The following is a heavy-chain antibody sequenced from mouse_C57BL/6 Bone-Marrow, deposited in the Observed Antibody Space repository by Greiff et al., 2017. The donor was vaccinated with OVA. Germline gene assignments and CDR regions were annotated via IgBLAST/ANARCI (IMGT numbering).Heavy chain of an antibody. Sequence: EVQLVESGGGLVKPGGSLKLSCAASGFTFSDYGMHWVRQAPEKGLEWVAYISSGSSTIYYADTVQGRFTISRDNAKNTLFLQMTSLRSEDTAMYYCASDGYLDYWGQGTTLTVSS. J-gene: IGHJ2*01. CDR3: ASDGYLDY. V-gene: IGHV5-17*01. CDR2: ISSGSSTI. D-gene: IGHD2-3*01. CDR1: GFTFSDYG.